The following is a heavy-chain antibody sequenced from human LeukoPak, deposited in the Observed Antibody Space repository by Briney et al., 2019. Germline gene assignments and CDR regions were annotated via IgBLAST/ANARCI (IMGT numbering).Heavy chain of an antibody. CDR3: AKGRIIAVAGTIIN. CDR2: ISWNSGSI. Sequence: GGSLRLSCAASGFTFDDYAMHWVRQAPGKGLEWVSGISWNSGSIGYADSVKGRFTISRDNAKNSLYLQMNSLRAEDTALCYCAKGRIIAVAGTIINWGQGTLVTVSS. V-gene: IGHV3-9*01. J-gene: IGHJ4*02. CDR1: GFTFDDYA. D-gene: IGHD6-19*01.